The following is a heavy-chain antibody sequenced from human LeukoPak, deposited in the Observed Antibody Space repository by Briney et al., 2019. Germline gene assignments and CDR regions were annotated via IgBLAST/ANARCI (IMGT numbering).Heavy chain of an antibody. CDR1: GGSFSGYY. D-gene: IGHD2/OR15-2a*01. J-gene: IGHJ3*02. CDR2: INHSGST. CDR3: AKLAYGTSYAFDI. Sequence: SETLSLTCAVYGGSFSGYYWSWIRQPPGKGLEWIGEINHSGSTNYNPSLKSRVTISVDTSKNQFSLKLSSVTAADTATYYCAKLAYGTSYAFDIWGPGTMVTVSS. V-gene: IGHV4-34*01.